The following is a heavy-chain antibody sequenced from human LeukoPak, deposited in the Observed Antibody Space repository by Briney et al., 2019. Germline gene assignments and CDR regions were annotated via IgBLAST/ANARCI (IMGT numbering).Heavy chain of an antibody. V-gene: IGHV4-4*02. CDR2: IYHSGST. CDR1: GGSISSSNW. J-gene: IGHJ6*02. Sequence: PSGTLSLTCAVSGGSISSSNWWSWVSQPPGKGLEWIGEIYHSGSTNYNPSLKSRVTISVDKSKNQFSLKLSSVTAADTAVYYCARDGVPGGILVPAARYYYGMDVWGQGTTVTVSS. D-gene: IGHD2-2*01. CDR3: ARDGVPGGILVPAARYYYGMDV.